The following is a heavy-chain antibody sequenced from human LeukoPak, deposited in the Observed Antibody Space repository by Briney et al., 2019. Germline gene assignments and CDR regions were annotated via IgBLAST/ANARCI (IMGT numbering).Heavy chain of an antibody. CDR3: ARESRWRYFDS. J-gene: IGHJ4*02. CDR2: IYTSGST. Sequence: SQTLSLTCTVSGGSISSGSYYWSWIRQPAGKGLEWIGRIYTSGSTNYNPSLKSRVTISVDTSKNQFSLKLSSVTAADTAVYYCARESRWRYFDSWGQGTLLTVSS. V-gene: IGHV4-61*02. CDR1: GGSISSGSYY. D-gene: IGHD5-24*01.